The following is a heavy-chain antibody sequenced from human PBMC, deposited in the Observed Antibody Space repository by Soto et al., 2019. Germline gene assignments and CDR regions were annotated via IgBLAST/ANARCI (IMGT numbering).Heavy chain of an antibody. D-gene: IGHD2-2*01. CDR1: GYTFTSYA. CDR3: ARALGYCSSTSCYTNWFDP. CDR2: INAGNGNT. J-gene: IGHJ5*02. Sequence: GASVKVSCKASGYTFTSYAMHWVRQAPGQRLEWMGWINAGNGNTKYSQKFQGRVTITRDTSASTAYMELSSLRSEDTAVYCCARALGYCSSTSCYTNWFDPWGQGTLVTVPS. V-gene: IGHV1-3*01.